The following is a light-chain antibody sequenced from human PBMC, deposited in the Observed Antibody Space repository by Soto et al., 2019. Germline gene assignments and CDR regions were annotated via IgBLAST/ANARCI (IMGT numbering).Light chain of an antibody. CDR1: SSDVGGYNY. J-gene: IGLJ1*01. Sequence: ALTQPASVSGSPGQSITISCTGTSSDVGGYNYVSWYQQHPGKAPKLMIYEVSNRPSGVSNRFSGSKSGNTASLTISGLQAEDEADYYCSSYTSSSTFYVFGTGTKVTV. CDR3: SSYTSSSTFYV. CDR2: EVS. V-gene: IGLV2-14*01.